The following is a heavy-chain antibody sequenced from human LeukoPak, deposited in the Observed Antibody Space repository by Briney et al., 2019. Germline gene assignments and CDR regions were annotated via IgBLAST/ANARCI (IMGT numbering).Heavy chain of an antibody. D-gene: IGHD2-2*01. CDR3: ARDLGNEPAARTQGY. Sequence: ASVKVSCKASGYTFTSYGISWVRQAPGQGLEWIGRISAYNGNTNYAQKLQGRVTMTTDTSTSTAYMELRSLRSDDTAVYYCARDLGNEPAARTQGYWGQGTLVTVSS. CDR2: ISAYNGNT. J-gene: IGHJ4*02. V-gene: IGHV1-18*01. CDR1: GYTFTSYG.